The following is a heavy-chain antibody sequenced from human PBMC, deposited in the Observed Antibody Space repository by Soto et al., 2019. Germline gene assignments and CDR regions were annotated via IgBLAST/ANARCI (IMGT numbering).Heavy chain of an antibody. CDR3: ARDNPRDTGNFDY. CDR1: GYTFTGYY. V-gene: IGHV1-2*02. CDR2: INPNSGGT. D-gene: IGHD5-18*01. J-gene: IGHJ4*02. Sequence: ASVKVSCKASGYTFTGYYMHWVRQAPGQGLEWMGWINPNSGGTNYAQKFQGRVTMTRDTSVSTAYMELSRLRSDDTAVYYCARDNPRDTGNFDYWGQGTLVTVSS.